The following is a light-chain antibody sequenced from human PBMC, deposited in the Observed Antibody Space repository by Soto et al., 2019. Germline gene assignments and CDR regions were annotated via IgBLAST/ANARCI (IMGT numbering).Light chain of an antibody. CDR1: QSVLYSSNNKNY. V-gene: IGKV4-1*01. CDR3: HQYYRTPYT. Sequence: DIVMTQSPDSLAVSLGERATINCKSSQSVLYSSNNKNYLAWYQQKPGQPPKLLIYWASTRESGVPDRFSGSGSGTDFTLTISSLQAEDVAVYYCHQYYRTPYTFGQGTKVEIK. CDR2: WAS. J-gene: IGKJ2*01.